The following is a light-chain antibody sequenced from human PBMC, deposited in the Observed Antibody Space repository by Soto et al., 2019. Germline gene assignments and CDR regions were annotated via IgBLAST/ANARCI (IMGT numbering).Light chain of an antibody. Sequence: VFTQSEGTMSLSPGERATLSCSASQSVTSSYLAWYQQKRGQAPRLLIYGASSRATGIPDRFSGSGSGTDFTLTITRLEPEDLAVYYCQQYSTSLLTFGQGTKVDI. V-gene: IGKV3-20*01. CDR3: QQYSTSLLT. J-gene: IGKJ1*01. CDR1: QSVTSSY. CDR2: GAS.